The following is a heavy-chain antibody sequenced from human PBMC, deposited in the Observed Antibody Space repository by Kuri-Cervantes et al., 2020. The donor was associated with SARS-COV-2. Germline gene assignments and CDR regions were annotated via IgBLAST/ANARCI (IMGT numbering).Heavy chain of an antibody. CDR1: GYSISSGYY. D-gene: IGHD3-10*01. CDR3: ARAGRCYYGSGSLTSDYGMDV. V-gene: IGHV4-38-2*01. CDR2: INHSGST. J-gene: IGHJ6*02. Sequence: GSLRLSCAVSGYSISSGYYWGWLRQPPGEGLEWIGEINHSGSTNYNPSLKSRVTISVDTYKNQFSLKLSSVNAADTAVYYCARAGRCYYGSGSLTSDYGMDVWGQGTTVTVSS.